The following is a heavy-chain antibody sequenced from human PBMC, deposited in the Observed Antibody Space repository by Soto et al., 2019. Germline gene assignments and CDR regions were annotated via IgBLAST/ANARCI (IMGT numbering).Heavy chain of an antibody. J-gene: IGHJ4*02. V-gene: IGHV3-11*01. CDR2: ISSSGSTI. CDR3: ATPPERDYIDF. Sequence: GGSLRLSCAASGFSFSDYYMSWIGQAPGKGLEWVSYISSSGSTIYYADSVKGRFTISRDNAKNSLYLQMNSLRAEDTAVYYCATPPERDYIDFWGQGTLVTVSS. CDR1: GFSFSDYY.